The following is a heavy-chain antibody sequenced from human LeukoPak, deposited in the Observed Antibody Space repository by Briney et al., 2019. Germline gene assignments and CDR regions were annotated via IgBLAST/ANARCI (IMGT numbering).Heavy chain of an antibody. V-gene: IGHV3-21*01. CDR1: GFTFSSYS. D-gene: IGHD2-2*01. J-gene: IGHJ4*02. Sequence: GGSLRLSCAASGFTFSSYSMNWVRQAPGEGLEWVSSISSSSSYIYYADSVKGRFTISRDNAKNSLYLQMNSLRAEDTAVYYCARTYCSSTSCFWFDYWGQGTLVTVSS. CDR2: ISSSSSYI. CDR3: ARTYCSSTSCFWFDY.